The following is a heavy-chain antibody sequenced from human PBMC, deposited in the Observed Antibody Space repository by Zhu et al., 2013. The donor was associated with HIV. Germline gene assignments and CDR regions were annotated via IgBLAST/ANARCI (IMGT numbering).Heavy chain of an antibody. CDR1: GYTFTNYG. CDR2: ISGFNGNT. Sequence: QAQLVQSGEQVKKPGASVKVSCKASGYTFTNYGITWVRQAPGQGLEWMGWISGFNGNTNYAQRFQGRVTMTRDTSTSTVYMQLSSLRSEDTAVYYCARESPSTGYHDYWGQGTPVTVSS. CDR3: ARESPSTGYHDY. J-gene: IGHJ4*02. V-gene: IGHV1-18*01. D-gene: IGHD3-22*01.